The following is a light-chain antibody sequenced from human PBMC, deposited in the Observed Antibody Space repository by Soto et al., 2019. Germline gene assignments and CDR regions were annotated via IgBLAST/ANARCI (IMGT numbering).Light chain of an antibody. CDR1: NIGHKS. V-gene: IGLV3-21*02. Sequence: CGGDNIGHKSVHWYQQKSGQAPVLVLYDDRDRPSGIPERFSGSNSVNTATLTISRVEAGDEADFYCQVWDSSSDHPVFGGGTKLTVL. CDR3: QVWDSSSDHPV. CDR2: DDR. J-gene: IGLJ3*02.